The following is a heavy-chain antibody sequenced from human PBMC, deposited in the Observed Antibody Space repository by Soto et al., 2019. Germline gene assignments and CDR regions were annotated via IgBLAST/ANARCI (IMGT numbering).Heavy chain of an antibody. CDR2: IYYSGST. CDR1: GGSISSSSYY. Sequence: QLQLQESGPGLVKPSETLSLTCTVSGGSISSSSYYWGWIRQPPGKGLEWIGSIYYSGSTYYNPSLKSRVTISVDTSKNQFSLKLSSVTAADTAVYYCAGYYSSGWYYFDYWGQGTLVTVSS. D-gene: IGHD6-19*01. V-gene: IGHV4-39*01. CDR3: AGYYSSGWYYFDY. J-gene: IGHJ4*02.